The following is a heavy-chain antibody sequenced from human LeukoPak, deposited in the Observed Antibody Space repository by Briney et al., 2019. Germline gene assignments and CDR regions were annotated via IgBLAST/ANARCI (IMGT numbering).Heavy chain of an antibody. CDR2: VSTSNGNT. J-gene: IGHJ4*02. CDR1: GYTFRIYG. V-gene: IGHV1-18*01. D-gene: IGHD3-16*02. Sequence: ASVKVSCKASGYTFRIYGFSWVRQAPGQGLEWVGWVSTSNGNTKYAQNFQGRVTLTTETSTTTAYMELRDLRSDDTAVYNCARDGLGSWGSYRELDSWGQGTLVTVSS. CDR3: ARDGLGSWGSYRELDS.